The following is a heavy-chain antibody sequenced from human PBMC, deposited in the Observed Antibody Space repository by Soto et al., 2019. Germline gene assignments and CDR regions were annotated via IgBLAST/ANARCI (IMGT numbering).Heavy chain of an antibody. CDR2: IYDNGGA. CDR3: ARGKGGTTRRAFDP. J-gene: IGHJ5*02. Sequence: TLSLTCTVSGDSISSGGYYWSWIRQLPGKGLEWIGYIYDNGGAYYNPALKGRVVISVDTSENQFSLRLSSVTADDTDYYYCARGKGGTTRRAFDPWGQGTLVTVYS. V-gene: IGHV4-31*03. CDR1: GDSISSGGYY. D-gene: IGHD1-1*01.